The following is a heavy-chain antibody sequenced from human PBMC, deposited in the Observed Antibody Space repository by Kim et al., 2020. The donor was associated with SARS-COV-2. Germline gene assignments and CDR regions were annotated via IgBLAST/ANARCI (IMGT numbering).Heavy chain of an antibody. CDR2: INTNTGNP. CDR1: GYTFTSYA. V-gene: IGHV7-4-1*02. D-gene: IGHD3-22*01. J-gene: IGHJ4*02. CDR3: AREDAYYYDSSGYDTDY. Sequence: ASVKVSCKASGYTFTSYAMNWVRQAPGQGLEWMGWINTNTGNPTYAQGFTGRFVFSLDTSVSTAYLQISSLKAEDTAVYYCAREDAYYYDSSGYDTDYWGQGTLVTVSS.